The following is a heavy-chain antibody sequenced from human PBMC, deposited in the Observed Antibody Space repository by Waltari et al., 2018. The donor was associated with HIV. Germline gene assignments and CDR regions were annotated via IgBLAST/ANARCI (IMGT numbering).Heavy chain of an antibody. J-gene: IGHJ6*02. D-gene: IGHD3-9*01. Sequence: QLQLQESGPGLVKPSETLSLTCTVSGGSISSSSYYWGWIRQPPGKGLEWIGSIYYSGSTYYNPSLKSRVTISVDTSKNQFSLKLSSVTAADTAVYYCASQLRYFDWLPRDYGMDVWGQGTTVTVSS. CDR2: IYYSGST. V-gene: IGHV4-39*01. CDR3: ASQLRYFDWLPRDYGMDV. CDR1: GGSISSSSYY.